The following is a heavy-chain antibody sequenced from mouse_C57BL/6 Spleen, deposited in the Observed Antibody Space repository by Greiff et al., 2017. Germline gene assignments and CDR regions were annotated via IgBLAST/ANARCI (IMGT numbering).Heavy chain of an antibody. V-gene: IGHV5-17*01. CDR1: GFTFSDYG. Sequence: DVHLVESGGGLVKPGGSLKLSCAASGFTFSDYGMHWVRQAPEKGLEWVAYISSGSSTIYYADTVKGRFTISRDNAKNTLFLQMTSLRSEDTAMYYCAKSSPWYFDVWGTGTTVTVSS. J-gene: IGHJ1*03. CDR3: AKSSPWYFDV. CDR2: ISSGSSTI. D-gene: IGHD1-1*01.